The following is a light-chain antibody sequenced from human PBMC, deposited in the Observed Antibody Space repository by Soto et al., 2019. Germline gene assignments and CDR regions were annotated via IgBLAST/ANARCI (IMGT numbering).Light chain of an antibody. CDR1: QIINTY. CDR3: QQSYSSLYT. Sequence: DIQMTQSPSSLFASVGDRVTITCRASQIINTYLNWYQQKPGKAPKLLIFAASSLRSGVPSRFSGSGSGTDFTLTISSLQPDDFATYYCQQSYSSLYTFGQGTKLEIK. V-gene: IGKV1-39*01. CDR2: AAS. J-gene: IGKJ2*01.